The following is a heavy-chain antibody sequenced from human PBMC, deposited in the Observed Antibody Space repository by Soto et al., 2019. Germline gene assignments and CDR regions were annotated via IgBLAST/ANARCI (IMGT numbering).Heavy chain of an antibody. Sequence: GGSLRLSCAASGFTFDDYAMHWVRQAPGKGLEWVSGISWNSGSIGYADSVKGRFTISRDNAKNSLYLQMNSLRAEDTALYYCAKANEGGYDILTGISNPGNWFDPWGQGTLVTVSS. CDR1: GFTFDDYA. D-gene: IGHD3-9*01. CDR2: ISWNSGSI. V-gene: IGHV3-9*01. CDR3: AKANEGGYDILTGISNPGNWFDP. J-gene: IGHJ5*02.